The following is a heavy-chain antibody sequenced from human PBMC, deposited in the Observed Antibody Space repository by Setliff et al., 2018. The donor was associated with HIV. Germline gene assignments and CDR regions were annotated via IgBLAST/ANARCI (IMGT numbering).Heavy chain of an antibody. J-gene: IGHJ3*02. CDR2: IYPGDFDT. D-gene: IGHD1-26*01. CDR1: GYDFTRYW. Sequence: PGESLKISCRASGYDFTRYWIGWVRQMPGKGLEWMGIIYPGDFDTRYSPSFQGQVTISADKSISTASLQWNSLKASDTAMYYCATHTGNSRLHAFDIWGQGTTVTVSS. V-gene: IGHV5-51*01. CDR3: ATHTGNSRLHAFDI.